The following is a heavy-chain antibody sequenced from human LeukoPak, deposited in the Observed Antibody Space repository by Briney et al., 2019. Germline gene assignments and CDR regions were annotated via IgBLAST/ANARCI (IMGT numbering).Heavy chain of an antibody. Sequence: SETLSLTCTVSGGSISSYYWSWIRQPPGKGLEWIGYIYYSGSTNYNPSLKSRVTISVDTSKNQFSLKLSSVTAADTAVYYCARATGYGHYFDYWGQRTLVTVSS. CDR1: GGSISSYY. CDR3: ARATGYGHYFDY. D-gene: IGHD3-9*01. J-gene: IGHJ4*02. V-gene: IGHV4-59*01. CDR2: IYYSGST.